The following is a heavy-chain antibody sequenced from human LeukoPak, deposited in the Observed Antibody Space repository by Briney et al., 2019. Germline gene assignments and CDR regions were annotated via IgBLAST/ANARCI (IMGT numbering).Heavy chain of an antibody. CDR3: ARYSFPAWRSFDY. Sequence: SETLSLTCAVYGGSFSAYYWSWIRQPPGKGLEWIGEINHSGSTNYSPSLKSRVTTSVDTSKNQFSLKLTSVTAADTAVYYCARYSFPAWRSFDYWGQGTLVTVSP. J-gene: IGHJ4*02. D-gene: IGHD2-15*01. V-gene: IGHV4-34*01. CDR1: GGSFSAYY. CDR2: INHSGST.